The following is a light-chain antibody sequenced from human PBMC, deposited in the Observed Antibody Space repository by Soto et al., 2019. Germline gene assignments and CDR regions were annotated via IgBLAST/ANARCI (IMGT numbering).Light chain of an antibody. J-gene: IGKJ1*01. V-gene: IGKV3-11*01. CDR2: DAS. CDR3: QQYNSYSPRT. Sequence: EIVLTQSPATLSLSPGERATLSCRASQSVSSYLAWYQQKPGQAPRLLIYDASNRATGIPDRFSGSGSGTDFTLTISSLQPYDFATYYCQQYNSYSPRTFGQGTKVDI. CDR1: QSVSSY.